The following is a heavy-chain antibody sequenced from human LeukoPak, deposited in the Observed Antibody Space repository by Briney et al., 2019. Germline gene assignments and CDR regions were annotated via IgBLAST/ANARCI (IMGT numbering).Heavy chain of an antibody. CDR1: GGSISSGGYY. J-gene: IGHJ4*02. CDR2: IYHSGST. V-gene: IGHV4-30-2*01. CDR3: ARVFIYDSSGHFDY. D-gene: IGHD3-22*01. Sequence: SETLSLTCTVSGGSISSGGYYWSWIRQPPGKGLEWIGYIYHSGSTYYNPSLKSRVTISVDTSKNQFSLKLSSVTAADTAVYYCARVFIYDSSGHFDYWGQGTLVTVSS.